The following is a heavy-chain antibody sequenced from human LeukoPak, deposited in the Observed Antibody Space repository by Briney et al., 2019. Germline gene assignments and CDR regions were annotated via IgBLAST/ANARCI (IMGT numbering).Heavy chain of an antibody. J-gene: IGHJ4*02. CDR3: ASRRYSKAFDY. CDR2: IYHSGST. Sequence: SETLSLTCTVSGGSIRSSNYYWGWIRQPPGKGLEWIGSIYHSGSTYYNPSLKSRVTISVDTSKNQFSLKLSSVTAADTAVYYCASRRYSKAFDYWGQGTLVTVSS. V-gene: IGHV4-39*07. CDR1: GGSIRSSNYY. D-gene: IGHD6-13*01.